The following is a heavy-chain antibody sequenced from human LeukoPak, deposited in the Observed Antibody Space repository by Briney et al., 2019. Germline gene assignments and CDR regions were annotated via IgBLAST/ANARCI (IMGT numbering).Heavy chain of an antibody. V-gene: IGHV1-69*13. CDR3: ATGGPTASSGYDY. CDR1: GGTLSRNA. D-gene: IGHD3-22*01. J-gene: IGHJ4*02. Sequence: VASVKVSCKASGGTLSRNAISWVRQGPGQGLQWMGGIIPIFGTPDYAQQFQGRVTITADESTSTAYMDLSSLRSEDTAVYYCATGGPTASSGYDYWGQGTLVTVSS. CDR2: IIPIFGTP.